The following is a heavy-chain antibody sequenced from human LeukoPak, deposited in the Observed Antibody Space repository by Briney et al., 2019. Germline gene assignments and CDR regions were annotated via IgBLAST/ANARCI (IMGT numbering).Heavy chain of an antibody. V-gene: IGHV4-59*01. CDR3: ARGVLWGYSSGWYDY. CDR1: GASISNYY. D-gene: IGHD6-19*01. CDR2: IYYSGST. Sequence: SETLSLTCTVSGASISNYYWSWIRQPPGKGLEWIGYIYYSGSTNYNPSLKSRVTISVDTSKNQFSLKLSSVTAADTAVYYCARGVLWGYSSGWYDYWGQGTLVTVSS. J-gene: IGHJ4*02.